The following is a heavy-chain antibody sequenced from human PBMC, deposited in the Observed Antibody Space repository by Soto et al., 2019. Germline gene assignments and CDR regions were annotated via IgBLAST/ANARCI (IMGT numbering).Heavy chain of an antibody. CDR3: AKDGAPTITIFGVVTPGYYYGMDV. CDR1: GFTFTGYA. Sequence: PGGSWSPSLPAFGFTFTGYAMSWARQAPGKGLGWFSAISGSGGSTYYADSVKGRFTISRDNSKSTLYLQMNSLRAEDTAVYYCAKDGAPTITIFGVVTPGYYYGMDVWGQGTTVTVSS. V-gene: IGHV3-23*01. CDR2: ISGSGGST. J-gene: IGHJ6*02. D-gene: IGHD3-3*01.